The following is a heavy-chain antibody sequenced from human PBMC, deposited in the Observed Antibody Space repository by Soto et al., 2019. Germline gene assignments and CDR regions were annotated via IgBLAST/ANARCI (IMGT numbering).Heavy chain of an antibody. D-gene: IGHD2-15*01. V-gene: IGHV1-46*01. CDR3: ARDGGLLTASWHYDL. J-gene: IGHJ2*01. Sequence: QVQLVQSGADVKKPGTSVKVSCKAAGYSFTNYCMYWVRQAPGQGLELMGMINPRTGSTRYAQKFQDRVTLTRDTSTTTVYMELITLISDDTAVYYCARDGGLLTASWHYDLWGPGTLVTVSS. CDR2: INPRTGST. CDR1: GYSFTNYC.